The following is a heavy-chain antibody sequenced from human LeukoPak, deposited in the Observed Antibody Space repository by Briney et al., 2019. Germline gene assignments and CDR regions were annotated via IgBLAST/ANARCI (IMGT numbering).Heavy chain of an antibody. J-gene: IGHJ3*02. CDR3: AKVGSSSSLDAFDI. V-gene: IGHV3-9*01. D-gene: IGHD6-6*01. CDR2: ISWNSGSI. CDR1: GFTFDDYA. Sequence: PGRSLRLSCAASGFTFDDYAMHWVRQAPGKGLEWVSGISWNSGSIGYADSVKGRFTISRDHAKNSLYLQMNSLRAEDTALYYCAKVGSSSSLDAFDIWGQGTMVTVSS.